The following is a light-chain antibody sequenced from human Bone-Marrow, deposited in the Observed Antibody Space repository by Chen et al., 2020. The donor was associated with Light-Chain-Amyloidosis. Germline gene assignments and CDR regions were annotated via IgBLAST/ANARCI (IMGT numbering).Light chain of an antibody. Sequence: SYVLTQPSSVSVAPGQTATIACGGNNIGSTSVHWYQQTPGQAPLLVVYDASDRPSGSPERLSVSNSGNTATLTISRVEAGDEADYYCQVWDRSSDRPVFGGGTKLTVL. V-gene: IGLV3-21*02. CDR1: NIGSTS. J-gene: IGLJ3*02. CDR2: DAS. CDR3: QVWDRSSDRPV.